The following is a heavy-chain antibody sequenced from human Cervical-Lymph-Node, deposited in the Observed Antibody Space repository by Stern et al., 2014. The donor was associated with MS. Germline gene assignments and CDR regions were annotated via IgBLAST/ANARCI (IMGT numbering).Heavy chain of an antibody. CDR1: GFSFRDFY. V-gene: IGHV3-72*01. J-gene: IGHJ4*02. CDR2: SRNKAKIYTT. Sequence: EVQLVESGGGLVQPGGSLRLSCAASGFSFRDFYMDWVRQAPGKGLEWVGRSRNKAKIYTTDYAASVKGRFTISRDDSKNSLYLQMNSLKTEDTAVYYCSRDSSGDYWGPGTLVTVSS. CDR3: SRDSSGDY.